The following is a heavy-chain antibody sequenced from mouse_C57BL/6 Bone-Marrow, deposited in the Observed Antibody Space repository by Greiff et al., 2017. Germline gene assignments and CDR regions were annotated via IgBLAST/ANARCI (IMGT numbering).Heavy chain of an antibody. J-gene: IGHJ1*03. D-gene: IGHD2-1*01. CDR2: FYPGSGSI. CDR1: GYTFTEYT. CDR3: ARHEERGIYHYFDV. V-gene: IGHV1-62-2*01. Sequence: QVHVKQSGAELVKPGASVKLSCKASGYTFTEYTIHWVKQRSGQGLEWIGWFYPGSGSIKYNEKFKDKATLTADKSSSTVYMELSRLTSEDSAVYCCARHEERGIYHYFDVWGTGTTVTVSS.